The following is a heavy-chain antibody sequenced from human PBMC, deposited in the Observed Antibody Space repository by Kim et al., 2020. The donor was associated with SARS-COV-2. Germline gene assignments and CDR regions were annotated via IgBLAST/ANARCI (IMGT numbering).Heavy chain of an antibody. V-gene: IGHV5-51*01. J-gene: IGHJ6*02. Sequence: GESLKISCKGSGYSFTSYWIGWVRQMPGKGLEWMGIIYPGDSDTRYSPSFQGQVTISADKSISTAYLQWSSLKASDTAMYYCARRYNWNDGPYGMDVWGQGTTVTVSS. D-gene: IGHD1-1*01. CDR1: GYSFTSYW. CDR3: ARRYNWNDGPYGMDV. CDR2: IYPGDSDT.